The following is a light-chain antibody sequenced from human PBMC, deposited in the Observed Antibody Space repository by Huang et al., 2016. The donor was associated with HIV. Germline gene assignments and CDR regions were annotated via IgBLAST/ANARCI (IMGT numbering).Light chain of an antibody. CDR3: QQYDSLPPWT. CDR1: QAISNY. Sequence: DIQMTQSPSSLSASVGDRVTITCQASQAISNYLNWYQQKPGKAPKDLIYDASSLETGVPSRFRGSVSGTHFTFTISSLQPEDVATYYCQQYDSLPPWTFGQGTKVEIK. J-gene: IGKJ1*01. CDR2: DAS. V-gene: IGKV1-33*01.